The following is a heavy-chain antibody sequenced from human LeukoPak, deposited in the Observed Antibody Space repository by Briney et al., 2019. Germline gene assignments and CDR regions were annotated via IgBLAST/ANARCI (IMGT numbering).Heavy chain of an antibody. V-gene: IGHV4-34*01. CDR2: INHSGNT. J-gene: IGHJ5*02. CDR1: NGSFSGYC. Sequence: SGTLSLTCAVYNGSFSGYCWGWIRQPPGKGLEWVGEINHSGNTNYNPSLKSRVTISVDTSKNQFSLKLSSVTAADTAVYYCARGRYDFWSGYRWFDPWGQGTLVTVSS. D-gene: IGHD3-3*01. CDR3: ARGRYDFWSGYRWFDP.